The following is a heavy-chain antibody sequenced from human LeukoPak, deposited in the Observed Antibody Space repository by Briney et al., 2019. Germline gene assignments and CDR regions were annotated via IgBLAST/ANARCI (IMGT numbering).Heavy chain of an antibody. D-gene: IGHD2-15*01. CDR1: GFTFSSYA. CDR2: IKYDDTVK. Sequence: GGSLRLSCAASGFTFSSYAMSWVRQAPGKGLEFVANIKYDDTVKNYVDSVKGRFTISRDNPSNPVYLQMDSLRPEDTALYYCARDPDSSAFDYWGQGAQVTVSS. CDR3: ARDPDSSAFDY. V-gene: IGHV3-7*01. J-gene: IGHJ4*02.